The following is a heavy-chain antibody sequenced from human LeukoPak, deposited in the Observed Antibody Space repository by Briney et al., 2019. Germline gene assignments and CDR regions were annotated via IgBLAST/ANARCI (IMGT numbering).Heavy chain of an antibody. V-gene: IGHV1-24*01. J-gene: IGHJ5*02. CDR3: ATVLGIAAADWFDP. CDR1: GYTLTELS. D-gene: IGHD6-13*01. Sequence: ASVKVSCKASGYTLTELSMHWVRQAPGKGLEWMGGFDPEDGETINAQKFQGRVTMTEDTSTDTAYMELSGLRSEDTAVYYCATVLGIAAADWFDPWGQGTLVTVSS. CDR2: FDPEDGET.